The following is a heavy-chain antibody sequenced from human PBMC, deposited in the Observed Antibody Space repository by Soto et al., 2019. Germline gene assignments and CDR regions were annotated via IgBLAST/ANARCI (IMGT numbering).Heavy chain of an antibody. J-gene: IGHJ4*02. Sequence: QVHLVQSGAEVKKPGASVKVSCKGSGYGFTTYGITWVRQAPGQGLEWMAWISAHNGNTNYAQKLQGRVTVTRDTSTSAACMELRSLRSDDTAVYYCARGRYGAYWGQGALVTVSS. CDR1: GYGFTTYG. CDR2: ISAHNGNT. V-gene: IGHV1-18*01. CDR3: ARGRYGAY. D-gene: IGHD3-10*01.